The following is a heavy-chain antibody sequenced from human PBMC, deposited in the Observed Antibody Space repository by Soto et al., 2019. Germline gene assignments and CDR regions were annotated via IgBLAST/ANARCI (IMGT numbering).Heavy chain of an antibody. Sequence: VASVKVSCKASGGTFSSYAISWVRQAPGQALEWMGGIIPIFGTANYAQKFQGRVTITADKSTSTAYMELSGLRSEDTAVYYCARTEPERRAFDIWGQGTMVTVSS. J-gene: IGHJ3*02. CDR3: ARTEPERRAFDI. CDR1: GGTFSSYA. D-gene: IGHD1-1*01. CDR2: IIPIFGTA. V-gene: IGHV1-69*06.